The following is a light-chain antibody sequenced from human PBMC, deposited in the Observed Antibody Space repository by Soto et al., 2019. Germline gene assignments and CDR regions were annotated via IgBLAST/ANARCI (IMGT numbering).Light chain of an antibody. Sequence: DIVMTQSPLSLPVTPGEPASISCRSSQSLLHSNGYNYLDWYLQKPGQSPQLLIYLGSNRASGVPDRFSGSGSGTDFTLKISRVEAEDFAVYYCQQYGSSLSITFGQGTRLEIK. CDR2: LGS. J-gene: IGKJ5*01. V-gene: IGKV2-28*01. CDR1: QSLLHSNGYNY. CDR3: QQYGSSLSIT.